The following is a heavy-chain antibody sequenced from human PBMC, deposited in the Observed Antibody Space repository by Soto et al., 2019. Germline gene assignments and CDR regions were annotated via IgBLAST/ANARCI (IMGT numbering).Heavy chain of an antibody. CDR2: IWYDGSNK. V-gene: IGHV3-33*01. D-gene: IGHD6-19*01. Sequence: QVQLVESGGGVVQPGRSLRLSCAASGFTFSSYGIHWVRQAPGKGLEWVAVIWYDGSNKYYADSVKGRFTISRDNSKNTLYLQMNSLSAEDTAVYYWARDRYSSGWYDLDYWGQGTLVTVSS. J-gene: IGHJ4*02. CDR3: ARDRYSSGWYDLDY. CDR1: GFTFSSYG.